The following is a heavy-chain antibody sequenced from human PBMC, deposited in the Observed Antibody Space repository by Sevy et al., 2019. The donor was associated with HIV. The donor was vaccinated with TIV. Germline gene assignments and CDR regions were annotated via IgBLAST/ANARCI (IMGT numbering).Heavy chain of an antibody. CDR3: AGENAWGRGYS. J-gene: IGHJ4*02. V-gene: IGHV4-59*08. CDR1: GGSITSLY. CDR2: IYYNGHI. D-gene: IGHD1-26*01. Sequence: SETLSLTCTVSGGSITSLYWNWIRQPPGKGLEWIANIYYNGHINYNPTLKSRVTLSLDTSKNQFSLRLSAVTAADTAMYYCAGENAWGRGYSWGQGTLVTVSS.